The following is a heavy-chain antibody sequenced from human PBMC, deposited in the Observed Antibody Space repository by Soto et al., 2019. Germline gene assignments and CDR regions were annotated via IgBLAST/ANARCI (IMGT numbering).Heavy chain of an antibody. CDR1: GFTFSSYS. D-gene: IGHD4-17*01. Sequence: GGSLRLSCAASGFTFSSYSMNWVRQAPGKGLEWVSSISSSSSYIYYADSVKGRFTISRDNAKNSLYLQMNSLRAEDTAVYYCASDWGTTVKYYYYYYMDVWGKGTTVTVSS. CDR3: ASDWGTTVKYYYYYYMDV. CDR2: ISSSSSYI. V-gene: IGHV3-21*01. J-gene: IGHJ6*03.